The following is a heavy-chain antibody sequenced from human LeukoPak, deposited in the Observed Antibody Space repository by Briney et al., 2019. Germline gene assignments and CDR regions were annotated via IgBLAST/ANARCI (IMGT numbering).Heavy chain of an antibody. CDR2: IRYDGSNK. J-gene: IGHJ4*02. D-gene: IGHD6-19*01. Sequence: PGGSLRLSCAASGFTFSSYGMHWVRQAPGKGLEWVAFIRYDGSNKYYADSVKGRFTISRDNSKNTLYLQMNSLRAEDTAVYYCARGQQWPLMRTPPTDYWGQGTLVTVSS. V-gene: IGHV3-30*02. CDR1: GFTFSSYG. CDR3: ARGQQWPLMRTPPTDY.